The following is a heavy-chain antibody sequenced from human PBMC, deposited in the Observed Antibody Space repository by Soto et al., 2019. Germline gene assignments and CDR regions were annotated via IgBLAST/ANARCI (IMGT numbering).Heavy chain of an antibody. Sequence: ASVKVSCKASGYTFTSYPIHWVRQAPGQRLECMGWINAGNGNTKYSQKFQGRVTITRDTSASTAYMELSSLRSEDTAVYYCARVAHYYDSSGYWPYWGQGTLVTV. CDR3: ARVAHYYDSSGYWPY. CDR1: GYTFTSYP. V-gene: IGHV1-3*01. CDR2: INAGNGNT. D-gene: IGHD3-22*01. J-gene: IGHJ4*02.